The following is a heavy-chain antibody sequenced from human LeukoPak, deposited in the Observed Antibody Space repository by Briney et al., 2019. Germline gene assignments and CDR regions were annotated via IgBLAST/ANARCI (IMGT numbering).Heavy chain of an antibody. Sequence: ASVKVSCKASGYTFTSYGISLVRQAPGQGLEWMGWISAYNGNTNYAQKLQGRVTMTTDTSTSTAYMELRSLRSDDTAVYYCARDLEVAATRRIDPWGQGTLVTVSS. CDR1: GYTFTSYG. D-gene: IGHD2-15*01. V-gene: IGHV1-18*01. CDR3: ARDLEVAATRRIDP. CDR2: ISAYNGNT. J-gene: IGHJ5*02.